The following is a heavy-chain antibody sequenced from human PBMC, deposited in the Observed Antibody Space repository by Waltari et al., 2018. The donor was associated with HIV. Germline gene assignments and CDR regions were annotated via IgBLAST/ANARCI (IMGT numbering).Heavy chain of an antibody. J-gene: IGHJ1*01. D-gene: IGHD3-16*01. CDR2: LTKDGRNA. CDR1: GFNLTDCW. CDR3: VRNEVWQRFHYFEH. V-gene: IGHV3-74*01. Sequence: EVQLGESGGGFVPPGGSLGLPCVASGFNLTDCWMHWVRQVPGKGPLWVSRLTKDGRNAIYADSVKGRFTISRDIAKNTLYLELRRVGVEDSGVYYCVRNEVWQRFHYFEHWGQGTLVTVSS.